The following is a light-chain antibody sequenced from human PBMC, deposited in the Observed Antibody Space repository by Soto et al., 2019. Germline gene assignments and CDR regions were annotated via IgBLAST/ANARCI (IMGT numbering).Light chain of an antibody. CDR1: SSDVGGYNY. Sequence: QSALTQPASVSGSPGQSITISCTGTSSDVGGYNYVSWYQQHPGKAPKLRIYDVSNRPSGVSNRFSGSKSGNTASLTISGLQAEDEADYYCSSYTSSSTPYVFGTGTKLTV. CDR2: DVS. J-gene: IGLJ1*01. CDR3: SSYTSSSTPYV. V-gene: IGLV2-14*01.